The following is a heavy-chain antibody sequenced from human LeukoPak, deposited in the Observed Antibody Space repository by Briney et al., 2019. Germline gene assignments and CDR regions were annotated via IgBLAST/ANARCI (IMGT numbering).Heavy chain of an antibody. Sequence: GRSLRLSCAASGFTLSSNGMHYVRHAPGKRLKWGAVIWYDGNNKYYADSLKGLFTNSRDNSKTPLHRQMNSLRAEDTAVYYCARGGFYALYNWFDPWGQGTLVTVSS. J-gene: IGHJ5*02. V-gene: IGHV3-33*01. CDR2: IWYDGNNK. D-gene: IGHD5/OR15-5a*01. CDR3: ARGGFYALYNWFDP. CDR1: GFTLSSNG.